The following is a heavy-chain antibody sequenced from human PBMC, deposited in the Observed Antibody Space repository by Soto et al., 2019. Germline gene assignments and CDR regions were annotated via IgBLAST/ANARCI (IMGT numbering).Heavy chain of an antibody. Sequence: ETLRLSCGASGFSFSGSWMSWVRQAPGKGLEWVSAISGSGGSTYYADSVKGRFTISRDNSKNTLYLQMNSLRAEDTAVYYCAKTGIVGATFDWGQGTLVTVSS. V-gene: IGHV3-23*01. CDR3: AKTGIVGATFD. D-gene: IGHD1-26*01. CDR1: GFSFSGSW. CDR2: ISGSGGST. J-gene: IGHJ4*02.